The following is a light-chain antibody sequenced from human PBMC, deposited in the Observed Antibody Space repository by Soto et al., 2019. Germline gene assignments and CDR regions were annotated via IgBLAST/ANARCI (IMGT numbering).Light chain of an antibody. J-gene: IGLJ1*01. CDR2: EVS. CDR1: STDVGASNY. CDR3: CSSPSSSSYV. V-gene: IGLV2-14*01. Sequence: QSALAQPASVSGSPGQSITISCTGTSTDVGASNYVSWYQQHPGKAPKLLIYEVSNRPSGLSNRFSGSKSDNTASLTISGLQAEDEADYYCCSSPSSSSYVFGTGTKLTVL.